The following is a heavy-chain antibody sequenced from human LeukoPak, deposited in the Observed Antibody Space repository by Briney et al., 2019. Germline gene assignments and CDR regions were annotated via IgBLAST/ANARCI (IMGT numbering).Heavy chain of an antibody. CDR3: AREWVVAVGPTNYLDY. CDR2: ISGSGDDT. CDR1: GFNFDLYA. V-gene: IGHV3-23*01. Sequence: GGSLRLSCAASGFNFDLYAMTWVRQAPGKGLEWVASISGSGDDTYYAASVRGRFTISRDSSQTKLQMNGLRAEDTAMYYCAREWVVAVGPTNYLDYWGRGALVTVSS. D-gene: IGHD1-26*01. J-gene: IGHJ4*02.